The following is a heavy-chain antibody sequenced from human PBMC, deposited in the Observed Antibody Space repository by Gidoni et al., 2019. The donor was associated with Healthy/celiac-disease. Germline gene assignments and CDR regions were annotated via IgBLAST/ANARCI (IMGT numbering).Heavy chain of an antibody. CDR1: GYSFTSYW. CDR2: IYPGDSDT. Sequence: EVQLVQSGAEVQKPGESLKISCKGSGYSFTSYWIGWVRQLPGKGLEWMGIIYPGDSDTRYSPSFQGQVTISADKSISTAYLQWSSLKASDTAMYYCARWTLNYYYYMDVWGKGTTVTVSS. CDR3: ARWTLNYYYYMDV. J-gene: IGHJ6*03. V-gene: IGHV5-51*03.